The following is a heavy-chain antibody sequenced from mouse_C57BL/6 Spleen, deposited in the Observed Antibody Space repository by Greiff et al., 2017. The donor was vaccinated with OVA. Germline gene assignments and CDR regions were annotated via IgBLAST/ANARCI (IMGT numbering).Heavy chain of an antibody. CDR3: ARGSSPTKYFDV. CDR1: GYTFTSYW. CDR2: IDPSDSYT. Sequence: QVQLQQPGAELVRPGTSVKLSCKASGYTFTSYWMHWVKQRPGQGLEWIGVIDPSDSYTNYNQKFKGKATLTVDKSSSTAYMQLSSLTSEDSAVYYCARGSSPTKYFDVWGTGTTVTVSS. V-gene: IGHV1-59*01. J-gene: IGHJ1*03. D-gene: IGHD1-1*01.